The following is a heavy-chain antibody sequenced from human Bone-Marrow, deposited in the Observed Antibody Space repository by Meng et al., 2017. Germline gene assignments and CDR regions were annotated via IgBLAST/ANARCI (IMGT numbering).Heavy chain of an antibody. CDR2: ISSSSSYI. J-gene: IGHJ5*02. Sequence: GESLKISCAASGFTFSSCSMNWVRQAPGKGLEWVSSISSSSSYISYADSVKGRFTISRDNAKNSLYLQMNSLRAEDTAVYYCARESPYYDILTPKNWFDPWGQGTLVTVSS. D-gene: IGHD3-9*01. CDR1: GFTFSSCS. CDR3: ARESPYYDILTPKNWFDP. V-gene: IGHV3-21*01.